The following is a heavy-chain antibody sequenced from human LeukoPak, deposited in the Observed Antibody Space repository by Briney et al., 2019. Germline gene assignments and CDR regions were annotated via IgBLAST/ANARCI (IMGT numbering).Heavy chain of an antibody. CDR3: ARAYDSGCNY. CDR2: INAGNGNT. Sequence: ASVKVSCKASGYTFTNYAMYWVRQASGQRLEWMGWINAGNGNTKYSQKFQGRVTITSDTSANTVYMELSSLRSEDTAVYYCARAYDSGCNYWGQGTLVTVSS. V-gene: IGHV1-3*01. J-gene: IGHJ4*02. CDR1: GYTFTNYA. D-gene: IGHD6-19*01.